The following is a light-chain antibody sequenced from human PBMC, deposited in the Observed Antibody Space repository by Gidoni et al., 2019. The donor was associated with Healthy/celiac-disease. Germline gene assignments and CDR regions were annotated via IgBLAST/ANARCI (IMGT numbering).Light chain of an antibody. CDR2: DAS. V-gene: IGKV3-11*01. CDR3: QQRSNWPLLT. CDR1: QSVSSY. Sequence: IVFTQSPATLSLSPGERATLSCRASQSVSSYLAWYQQKPGQAPRLLIYDASNRATGIPARFSGSGSGTDFTLTISSLEPEDFAVYYCQQRSNWPLLTFGGXTKVEIK. J-gene: IGKJ4*02.